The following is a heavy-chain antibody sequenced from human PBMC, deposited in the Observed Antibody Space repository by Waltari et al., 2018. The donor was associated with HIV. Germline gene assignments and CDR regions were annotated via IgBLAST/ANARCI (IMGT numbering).Heavy chain of an antibody. D-gene: IGHD3-22*01. V-gene: IGHV4-4*02. J-gene: IGHJ4*01. CDR3: TTGAYYEFWSGLVGYFAN. CDR2: IDKSGRT. Sequence: QVQLQESGPGLVRPSGTLSLTRGLSGVSVSGHIWWSWVRPAPGGGLEWIGEIDKSGRTNLNPSLKSRLTLSLDKSKNHFALRLRSVTAADTAVYYCTTGAYYEFWSGLVGYFANWGHGTLVIVSA. CDR1: GVSVSGHIW.